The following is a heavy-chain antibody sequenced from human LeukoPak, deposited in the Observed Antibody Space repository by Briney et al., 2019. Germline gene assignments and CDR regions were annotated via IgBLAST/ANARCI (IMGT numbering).Heavy chain of an antibody. Sequence: SSETLSLTCIVSRGSISSYYWSWIRQPPGKGLEWIGYIYNGGSTNYNPSLKSRVTISGDTSKNKFLLNLSSVTAADTAMYYCARGRYYYDSSGYPYNWFDPWGQGTLVTVSS. V-gene: IGHV4-59*01. D-gene: IGHD3-22*01. CDR1: RGSISSYY. J-gene: IGHJ5*02. CDR2: IYNGGST. CDR3: ARGRYYYDSSGYPYNWFDP.